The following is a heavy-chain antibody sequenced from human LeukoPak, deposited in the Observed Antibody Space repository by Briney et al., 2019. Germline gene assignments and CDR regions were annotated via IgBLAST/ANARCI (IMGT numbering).Heavy chain of an antibody. D-gene: IGHD6-19*01. CDR2: IWYDGGNK. CDR3: ARDRYSSGWADAFDI. J-gene: IGHJ3*02. Sequence: GGSLRLSCGASGFTFSNYGMHWVRQAPGKGLEWVAVIWYDGGNKYYADSVKGRFTISRDNPRNTLYLQMNSLRAEDKAVYYCARDRYSSGWADAFDIWGQGTMVTVSS. V-gene: IGHV3-33*01. CDR1: GFTFSNYG.